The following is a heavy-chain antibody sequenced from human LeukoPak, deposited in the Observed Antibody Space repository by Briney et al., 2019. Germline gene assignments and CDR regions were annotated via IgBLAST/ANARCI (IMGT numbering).Heavy chain of an antibody. CDR1: GFTFSSYG. CDR3: ARENYCSGGSCFNFDY. CDR2: ISYDGSNK. J-gene: IGHJ4*02. D-gene: IGHD2-15*01. Sequence: GGSLRLSCAASGFTFSSYGMHWVRQAPGKGLEWVAVISYDGSNKHYADSVKGRFTISRDNSKNTLYLQMNSLRAEDTAVYYCARENYCSGGSCFNFDYWGQGTLVTVSS. V-gene: IGHV3-30*03.